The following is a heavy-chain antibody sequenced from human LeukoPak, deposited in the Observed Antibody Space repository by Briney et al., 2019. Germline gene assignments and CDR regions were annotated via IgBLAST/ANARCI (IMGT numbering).Heavy chain of an antibody. CDR3: AKDHRVCSGGSCYFSYYYYMDV. CDR2: IRFDGSNK. D-gene: IGHD2-15*01. J-gene: IGHJ6*03. V-gene: IGHV3-30*02. CDR1: GFTFSSYG. Sequence: PGGSLRLSCAASGFTFSSYGMHWVRPAPGKGLEWVAFIRFDGSNKYYADSVKGRFTISRDNSKNTLYLQMDSLRPEDTAAHYCAKDHRVCSGGSCYFSYYYYMDVWGKGTTVTVSS.